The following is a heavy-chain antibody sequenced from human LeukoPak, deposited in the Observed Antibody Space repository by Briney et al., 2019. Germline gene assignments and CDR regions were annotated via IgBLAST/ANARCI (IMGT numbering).Heavy chain of an antibody. Sequence: GESLKISCKGSGHGFTNFWIAWVRQMPGKGLEWMGIIYPDDSDTRYSPSFQGQVTISADKSISTAYLQWSSLKASDTATYYSAGIWLRAFDIWGQGTMVTVSS. CDR2: IYPDDSDT. CDR1: GHGFTNFW. CDR3: AGIWLRAFDI. J-gene: IGHJ3*02. D-gene: IGHD3-16*01. V-gene: IGHV5-51*01.